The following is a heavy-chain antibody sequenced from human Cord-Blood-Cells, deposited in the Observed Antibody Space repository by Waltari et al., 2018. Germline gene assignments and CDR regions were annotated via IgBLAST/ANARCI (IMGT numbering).Heavy chain of an antibody. CDR1: GFTLSRYG. J-gene: IGHJ4*02. CDR3: AKGSFSFFDY. V-gene: IGHV3-30*02. Sequence: QVQLVESGGGVVQPGGSLRLSCAASGFTLSRYGMPWVRQAPGKGLEWVAFIRYDGSNKYYADSVKGRFTISRDNSKNTLYLQMNSLRAEDTAVYYCAKGSFSFFDYWGQGTLVTVSS. CDR2: IRYDGSNK.